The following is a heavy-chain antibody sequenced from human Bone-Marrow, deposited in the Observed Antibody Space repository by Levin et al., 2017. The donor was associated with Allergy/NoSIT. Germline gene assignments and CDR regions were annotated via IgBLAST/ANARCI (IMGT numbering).Heavy chain of an antibody. Sequence: GGSLRLSCAASGFTFSSYSMNWVRQAPGKGLEWVSYISSSSSTIYYADSVKGRFTISRDNAKNSLYLQMNSLRDEDTAVYYCARLVFLEWLPYTHYYYYYGMDVWGQGTTVTVSS. CDR1: GFTFSSYS. CDR3: ARLVFLEWLPYTHYYYYYGMDV. CDR2: ISSSSSTI. J-gene: IGHJ6*02. V-gene: IGHV3-48*02. D-gene: IGHD3-3*01.